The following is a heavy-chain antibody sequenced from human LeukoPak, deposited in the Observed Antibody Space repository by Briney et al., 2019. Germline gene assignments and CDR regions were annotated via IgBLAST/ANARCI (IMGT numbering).Heavy chain of an antibody. J-gene: IGHJ4*02. CDR1: GYTFTSYY. V-gene: IGHV1-46*01. CDR2: INPSGGST. Sequence: ASVKVSCKASGYTFTSYYMHWVRQAPGQGLEWMGIINPSGGSTSYAQKFQGRVTMTRDMSTSTVYMELSSLRSEDTAVYYCARGGGFYGSGSYYNSYFDYWGQGTLVTVSS. CDR3: ARGGGFYGSGSYYNSYFDY. D-gene: IGHD3-10*01.